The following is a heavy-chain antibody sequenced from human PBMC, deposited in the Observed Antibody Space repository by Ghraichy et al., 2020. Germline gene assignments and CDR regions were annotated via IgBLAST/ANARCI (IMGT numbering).Heavy chain of an antibody. V-gene: IGHV4-59*08. CDR3: ARHVPMAGTWTLDY. Sequence: SCTVSGGSISSYYWSWIRQPPGKGLEWIGYIYYSGSTNYNPSLKSRVTISVDTSKNQFSLKLSSVTAADTAVYYCARHVPMAGTWTLDYWGQGTLVTVSS. J-gene: IGHJ4*02. CDR2: IYYSGST. D-gene: IGHD6-19*01. CDR1: GGSISSYY.